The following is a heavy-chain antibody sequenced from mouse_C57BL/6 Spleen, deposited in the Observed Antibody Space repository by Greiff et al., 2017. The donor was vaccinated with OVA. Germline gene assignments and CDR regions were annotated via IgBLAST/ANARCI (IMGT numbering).Heavy chain of an antibody. CDR2: ISSGSSTI. Sequence: EVKLVESGGGLVKPGGSLKLSCAASGFTFSDYGMHWVRQAPEKGLEWVAYISSGSSTIYYADTVKGRFTIARDNAKNTLFLQMTSLRSEDTAMYYCARMGLGRADYWGQGTTLTVSS. V-gene: IGHV5-17*01. CDR3: ARMGLGRADY. CDR1: GFTFSDYG. D-gene: IGHD4-1*01. J-gene: IGHJ2*01.